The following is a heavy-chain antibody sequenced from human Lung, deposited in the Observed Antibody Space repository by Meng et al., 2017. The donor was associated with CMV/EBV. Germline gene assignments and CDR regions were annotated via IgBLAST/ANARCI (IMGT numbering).Heavy chain of an antibody. CDR2: INHSGST. CDR3: ARGRGKPAAIYYYVMDV. CDR1: GGLLSGYY. D-gene: IGHD2-2*02. V-gene: IGHV4-34*01. Sequence: CLSCAVYGGLLSGYYWSWISQPPGKGLEWIGEINHSGSTNYNTFLKSRVTISVDTSKSQFSLKLTSVTAADTAVCCCARGRGKPAAIYYYVMDVWGQGTTVTVSS. J-gene: IGHJ6*02.